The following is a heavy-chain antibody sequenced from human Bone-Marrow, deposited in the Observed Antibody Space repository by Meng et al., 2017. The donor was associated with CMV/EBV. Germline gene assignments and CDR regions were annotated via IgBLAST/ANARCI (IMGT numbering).Heavy chain of an antibody. D-gene: IGHD4-11*01. Sequence: GESLKISCAASGFTFSSYWMSWVRQAPGKGLEWVANIKQDGSEKYYVDSVKGRFTISRDNAKNSLYLQMNSLRAEDTAVYYCASLQTTVPHYYYYGIDVWGQGTTVTVSS. CDR3: ASLQTTVPHYYYYGIDV. CDR1: GFTFSSYW. J-gene: IGHJ6*02. CDR2: IKQDGSEK. V-gene: IGHV3-7*01.